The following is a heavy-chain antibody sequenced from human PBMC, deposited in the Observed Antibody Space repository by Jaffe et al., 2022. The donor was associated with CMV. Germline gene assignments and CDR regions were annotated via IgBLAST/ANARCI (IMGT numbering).Heavy chain of an antibody. D-gene: IGHD1-7*01. V-gene: IGHV4-34*01. Sequence: QVQLQQWGAGLLKPSETLSLTCAVYGGSFSGYYWSWIRQPPGKGLEWIGEINHSGSTNYNPSLKSRVTISVDTSKNQFSLKLSSVTAADTAVYYCARGLGGTTRYWGQGTLVTVSS. J-gene: IGHJ4*02. CDR2: INHSGST. CDR1: GGSFSGYY. CDR3: ARGLGGTTRY.